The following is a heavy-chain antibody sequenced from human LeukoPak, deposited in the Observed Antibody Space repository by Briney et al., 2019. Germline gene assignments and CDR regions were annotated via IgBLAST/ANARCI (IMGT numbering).Heavy chain of an antibody. CDR3: AKGAYDYVWGSFDY. CDR1: GITFSSYA. CDR2: ISGSGSTT. Sequence: GGSLRLSCAASGITFSSYAMSWVRQAPGKGLEWVSAISGSGSTTYYADSVKGRFTISRDNSKNTLYLQMNSLRAEDTAVYYCAKGAYDYVWGSFDYWGPGTLVTVSS. V-gene: IGHV3-23*01. J-gene: IGHJ4*02. D-gene: IGHD3-16*01.